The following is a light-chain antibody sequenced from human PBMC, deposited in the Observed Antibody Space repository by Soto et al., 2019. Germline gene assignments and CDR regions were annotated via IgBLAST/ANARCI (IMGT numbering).Light chain of an antibody. CDR2: SNN. CDR1: SSNIGSNT. J-gene: IGLJ1*01. Sequence: QSALTQPPSASGTPGRRVTISCSGSSSNIGSNTVNWYQQLPGTAPKLLIYSNNQRPSGVPDRFSGSKSGTSASLAISGLQPEDEADYYCAAWDDSLNGYVFGTGTKVTVL. CDR3: AAWDDSLNGYV. V-gene: IGLV1-44*01.